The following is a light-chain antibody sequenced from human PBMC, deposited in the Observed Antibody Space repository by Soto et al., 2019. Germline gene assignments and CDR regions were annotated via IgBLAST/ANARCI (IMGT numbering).Light chain of an antibody. J-gene: IGLJ2*01. V-gene: IGLV2-14*03. CDR1: SADVGGYNF. CDR3: SSYTSSRTHVV. CDR2: DVS. Sequence: QSALTQPASVSGSPEQSITISCTGTSADVGGYNFVSWYQHHPGKAPKLMIYDVSNRPSGVSNRFSGSKSANTASLTISGLQAEDEADYYCSSYTSSRTHVVFGGGTKLTVL.